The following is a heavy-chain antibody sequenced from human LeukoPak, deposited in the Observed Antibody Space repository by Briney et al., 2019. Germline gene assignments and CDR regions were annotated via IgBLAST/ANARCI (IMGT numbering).Heavy chain of an antibody. D-gene: IGHD3-22*01. Sequence: SGTLSLTCAVSGGSISSGVDYWSWVRQPPGKGLEWIGYIYYSGSTNYNPSLKSRVTISVDTSKNQFSLKRRSVTAADTAVYYCARVGYDSSGYYSFFDYWGQGTLVTVSS. J-gene: IGHJ4*02. CDR1: GGSISSGVDY. CDR2: IYYSGST. V-gene: IGHV4-61*08. CDR3: ARVGYDSSGYYSFFDY.